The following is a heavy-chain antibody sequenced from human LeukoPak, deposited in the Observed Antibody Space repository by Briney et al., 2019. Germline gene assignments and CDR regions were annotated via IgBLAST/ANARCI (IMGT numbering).Heavy chain of an antibody. V-gene: IGHV3-33*01. CDR1: GFTFSNYD. J-gene: IGHJ3*02. CDR3: ARGNSDAVDI. CDR2: IWYDGSYK. D-gene: IGHD4-23*01. Sequence: GESLSLSCAASGFTFSNYDRHWVRQAPGKGLEWMAIIWYDGSYKYYADSVKGRVTISRDNSKNTLYLQVNSLTAEDTAVYYCARGNSDAVDIWGHGTMVTVSS.